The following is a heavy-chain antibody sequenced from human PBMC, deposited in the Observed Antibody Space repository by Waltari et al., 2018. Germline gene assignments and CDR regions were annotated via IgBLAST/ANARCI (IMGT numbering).Heavy chain of an antibody. D-gene: IGHD3-22*01. CDR1: GGSISSYY. Sequence: QVQLQESGPGLVKPSETLSLTCTVSGGSISSYYWSWIRQPPWKGLEWIGYISYSGSTNYNPSLKSRVTISVDTSKNQFSLKLSSVTAADTAVYYCARLYYYDSSGYYDDYYGMDVWGQGTTVTVSS. CDR2: ISYSGST. V-gene: IGHV4-59*01. CDR3: ARLYYYDSSGYYDDYYGMDV. J-gene: IGHJ6*02.